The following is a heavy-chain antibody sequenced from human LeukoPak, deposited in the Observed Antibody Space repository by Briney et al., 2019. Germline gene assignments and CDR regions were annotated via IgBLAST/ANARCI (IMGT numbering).Heavy chain of an antibody. CDR3: ARRYPAVSTGGNWFDP. D-gene: IGHD2-2*01. CDR2: IYYSEST. V-gene: IGHV4-31*03. J-gene: IGHJ5*02. CDR1: GGSIHTGGYY. Sequence: SQTLSLICPVSGGSIHTGGYYWSWIRQHPGKGLEWIGYIYYSESTYYNPSLKSRVTISVDTSKNQFSLKLSSVTAADTAVYYCARRYPAVSTGGNWFDPWGQGTLVTVSS.